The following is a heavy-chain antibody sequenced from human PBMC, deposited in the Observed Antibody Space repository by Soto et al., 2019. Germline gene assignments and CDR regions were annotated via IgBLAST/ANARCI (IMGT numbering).Heavy chain of an antibody. CDR2: IGVSVGSI. CDR3: ARDLAWAFEC. V-gene: IGHV3-48*02. CDR1: GFTFSTLS. Sequence: PWGSLRLSCAASGFTFSTLSMNWVRQDPGKGLEWLSYIGVSVGSISYADSVKGRFTISRDNGKNTLYLQMSSLRDEDTAVYYCARDLAWAFECWGQGDLVNVSA. D-gene: IGHD1-26*01. J-gene: IGHJ4*02.